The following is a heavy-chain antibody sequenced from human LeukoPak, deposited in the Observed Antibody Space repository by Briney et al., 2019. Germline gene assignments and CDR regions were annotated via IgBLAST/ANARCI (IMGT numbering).Heavy chain of an antibody. J-gene: IGHJ5*02. CDR2: ISTSSRYI. Sequence: GGSLRLSCAASVFTVSSFDMNWVRQAPGKGLEWVSSISTSSRYIYYRDSVKGRFTISRDDAKNSLYLQMNSLRVEDTACYYCARADCSGSTCYLRRSWFDPWGQGTLVTVSS. V-gene: IGHV3-21*01. CDR3: ARADCSGSTCYLRRSWFDP. CDR1: VFTVSSFD. D-gene: IGHD2-2*01.